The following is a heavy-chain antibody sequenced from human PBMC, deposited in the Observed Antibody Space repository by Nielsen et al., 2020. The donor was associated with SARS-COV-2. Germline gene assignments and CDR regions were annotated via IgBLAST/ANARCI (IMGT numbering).Heavy chain of an antibody. CDR2: IKPDGLEK. Sequence: ESLKISCSASGFSLRRDWMSWVRQAPGKGLEWVADIKPDGLEKNYVDSVKGRFTISRDNGRNSVYLEVNSLRVEDTAVYYCARVDGVVIFHYYMDVWGEGTSVTVSS. J-gene: IGHJ6*03. D-gene: IGHD3-16*02. CDR1: GFSLRRDW. V-gene: IGHV3-7*03. CDR3: ARVDGVVIFHYYMDV.